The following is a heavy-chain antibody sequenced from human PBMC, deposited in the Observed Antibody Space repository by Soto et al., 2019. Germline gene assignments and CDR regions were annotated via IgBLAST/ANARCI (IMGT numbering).Heavy chain of an antibody. CDR2: MYYTGSF. J-gene: IGHJ4*01. V-gene: IGHV4-39*01. D-gene: IGHD6-19*01. CDR1: GVSFTSDNYY. CDR3: VRTYSSGWYPSYYFDS. Sequence: PSETLSLTCSVSGVSFTSDNYYWGWIRQPPGEGLEWLGSMYYTGSFHYNPSLKGRVAISVDTSKSRFSLRLTSVTAADTAVYYCVRTYSSGWYPSYYFDSWGHGTLVTVSS.